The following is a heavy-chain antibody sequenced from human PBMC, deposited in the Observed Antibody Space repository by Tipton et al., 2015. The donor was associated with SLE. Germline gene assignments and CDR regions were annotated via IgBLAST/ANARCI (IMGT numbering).Heavy chain of an antibody. J-gene: IGHJ4*02. Sequence: SLRLSCAASGFSFSSYSMNWVRQAPGKGLEWISYISHNSGTIYYADSVQGRIKISRDTAKNSLYLQMNSLRAEDRAVYYCARASGTAAVGLRRPLDYWGLGTLVSVSS. CDR3: ARASGTAAVGLRRPLDY. CDR2: ISHNSGTI. D-gene: IGHD6-13*01. CDR1: GFSFSSYS. V-gene: IGHV3-48*01.